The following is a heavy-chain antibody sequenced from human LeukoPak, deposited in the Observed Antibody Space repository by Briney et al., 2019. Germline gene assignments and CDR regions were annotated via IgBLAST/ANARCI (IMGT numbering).Heavy chain of an antibody. V-gene: IGHV4-31*11. CDR2: VFYNGNT. D-gene: IGHD3-9*01. CDR1: VDSFNNANFY. J-gene: IGHJ4*02. CDR3: ARARIDCTHRVCTKYFFES. Sequence: PSETLSLTCAVSVDSFNNANFYYNWIRQRPGEGLDWIGHVFYNGNTDYSPSLKRRLTMSVDRSRRQFSLRLNYVTAADTAMYFCARARIDCTHRVCTKYFFESWGQGILVTVSS.